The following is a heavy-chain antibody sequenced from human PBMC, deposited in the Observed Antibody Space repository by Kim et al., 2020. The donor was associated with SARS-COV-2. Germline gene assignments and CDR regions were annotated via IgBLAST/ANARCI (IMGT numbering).Heavy chain of an antibody. CDR1: GGSISSSSYY. D-gene: IGHD6-13*01. J-gene: IGHJ6*02. CDR2: IYYSGST. CDR3: ARQRYSSSWYPSRYYYYYYGMDV. Sequence: SETLSLTCTVSGGSISSSSYYWGWIRQPPGKGLEWIGSIYYSGSTYYNPSLKSRVTISVDTSKNQFSLKLSSVTAADTAVYYCARQRYSSSWYPSRYYYYYYGMDVWGQGTTVTVSS. V-gene: IGHV4-39*01.